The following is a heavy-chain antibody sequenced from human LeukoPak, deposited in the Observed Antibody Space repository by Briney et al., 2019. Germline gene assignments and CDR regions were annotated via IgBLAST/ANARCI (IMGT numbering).Heavy chain of an antibody. Sequence: ASVKVSCQASGGTFSSYAISWVRQAPGQGLEWMGGIIPIFGTANYAQKFQGRVTITADESTSTAYMELSSLRSEDTAVYYCATVPYCGGDCYSRRDFDYWGQGTLVTASS. CDR3: ATVPYCGGDCYSRRDFDY. J-gene: IGHJ4*02. CDR1: GGTFSSYA. CDR2: IIPIFGTA. V-gene: IGHV1-69*13. D-gene: IGHD2-21*02.